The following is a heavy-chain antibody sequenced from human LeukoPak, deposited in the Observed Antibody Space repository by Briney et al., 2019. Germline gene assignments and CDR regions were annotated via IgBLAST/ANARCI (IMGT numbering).Heavy chain of an antibody. D-gene: IGHD5-12*01. J-gene: IGHJ4*02. Sequence: SQTLSLTCTVSGGSISSGGYYSSWIRQHPGKGLEWIGYIYYSGSTYYNPSLKSRVTISVDTSKNQFSLKLSSVTAADTAVYYCARAVGYSGYRGHRFDYWGQGTLVTVSS. CDR3: ARAVGYSGYRGHRFDY. CDR1: GGSISSGGYY. V-gene: IGHV4-31*03. CDR2: IYYSGST.